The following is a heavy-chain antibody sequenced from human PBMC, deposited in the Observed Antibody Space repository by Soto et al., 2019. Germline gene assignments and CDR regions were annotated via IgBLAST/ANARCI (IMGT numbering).Heavy chain of an antibody. V-gene: IGHV4-59*01. J-gene: IGHJ4*02. Sequence: SETLSLTCTVSGGSISSYYWSWIRQPPGKGLEWIGYIYYSGSTNYNPSLKSRVTISVDTSKNQFSLKLSSVTAADTAVYYCASSDYGDYVGFDYWGQGTLVTVSS. CDR2: IYYSGST. CDR3: ASSDYGDYVGFDY. CDR1: GGSISSYY. D-gene: IGHD4-17*01.